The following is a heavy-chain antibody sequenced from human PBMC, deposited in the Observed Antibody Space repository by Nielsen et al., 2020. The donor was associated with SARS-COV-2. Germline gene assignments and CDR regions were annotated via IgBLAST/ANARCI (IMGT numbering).Heavy chain of an antibody. Sequence: SETLSLTCTVSGDSISSSSYYWGWIRQPPGKGLEWIGSIHYSGSTYYNPSLKSRVTISVDTSKNQFSLKLSSVTAADTAVYYCARESYYSNSCFDPWGQGTLVTVSS. CDR2: IHYSGST. CDR1: GDSISSSSYY. D-gene: IGHD4-11*01. CDR3: ARESYYSNSCFDP. V-gene: IGHV4-39*07. J-gene: IGHJ5*02.